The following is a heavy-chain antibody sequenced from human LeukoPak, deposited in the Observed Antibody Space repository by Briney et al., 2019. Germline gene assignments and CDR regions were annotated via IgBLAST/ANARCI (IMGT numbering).Heavy chain of an antibody. CDR3: ARDLLLSSSWYYMDV. Sequence: PSETLSLTCTVSGGSISDYYWSWIRQPPGEGLEWIGYIYYSGSTNYNPSLKSRVTISVDTSKNQFSLKLSSVTAADTAVYYCARDLLLSSSWYYMDVWGKGTTVTVSS. CDR1: GGSISDYY. D-gene: IGHD6-13*01. CDR2: IYYSGST. V-gene: IGHV4-59*01. J-gene: IGHJ6*03.